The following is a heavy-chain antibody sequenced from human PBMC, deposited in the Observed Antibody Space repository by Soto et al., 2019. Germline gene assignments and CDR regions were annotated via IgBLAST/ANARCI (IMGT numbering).Heavy chain of an antibody. D-gene: IGHD4-17*01. CDR3: ASSDYGEAGGSMDV. CDR1: GYSFTSYW. J-gene: IGHJ6*02. Sequence: ESLKISCKGSGYSFTSYWISWVRQMPGKGLEWMGRIDPSDSYTNYSPSFQGHATISADKSISTAYLQWSSLKASDTAMYYCASSDYGEAGGSMDVWGQGTTVTVYS. CDR2: IDPSDSYT. V-gene: IGHV5-10-1*01.